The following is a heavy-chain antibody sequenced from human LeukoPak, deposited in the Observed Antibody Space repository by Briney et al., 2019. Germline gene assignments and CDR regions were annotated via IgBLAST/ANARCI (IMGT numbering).Heavy chain of an antibody. CDR2: IYYSGST. J-gene: IGHJ3*02. V-gene: IGHV4-31*03. Sequence: SETLSLTCTVSGGSISSGGYYWSWIRQHPGKGLEWIGYIYYSGSTYYNPSLKSRVTISVDTSKNQFSLKLSSVTAADTAVYYCARAIVVIYALDIWGQGTMVTVSS. D-gene: IGHD3-22*01. CDR1: GGSISSGGYY. CDR3: ARAIVVIYALDI.